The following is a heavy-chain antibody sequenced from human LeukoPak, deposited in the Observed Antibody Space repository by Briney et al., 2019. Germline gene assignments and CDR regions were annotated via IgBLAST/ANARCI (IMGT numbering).Heavy chain of an antibody. Sequence: SETLSLTCTVSDYSISSTYYWGWIRQPPGKGLEWIGNIYHSGSTYYNPSLKSRVTISVDTSKNQFSLKLSSVTAADTAVYYCARVEGWQGPIRYWGQGTLVTVSS. V-gene: IGHV4-38-2*02. CDR2: IYHSGST. CDR3: ARVEGWQGPIRY. CDR1: DYSISSTYY. D-gene: IGHD6-19*01. J-gene: IGHJ4*02.